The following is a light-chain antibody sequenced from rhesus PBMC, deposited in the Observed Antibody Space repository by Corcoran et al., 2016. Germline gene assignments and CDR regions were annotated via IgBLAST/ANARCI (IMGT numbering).Light chain of an antibody. CDR2: YAN. Sequence: DIQMSQSPSSLSASVGDRVTITCRASQGLSSYLNWYQQKPGKAPKLLIYYANSLASGVPSRFSGSGSGTEFTLTISSLQPEDFATYYCQQGNSNPYSFGQGTKVEIK. CDR3: QQGNSNPYS. V-gene: IGKV1-32*02. J-gene: IGKJ2*01. CDR1: QGLSSY.